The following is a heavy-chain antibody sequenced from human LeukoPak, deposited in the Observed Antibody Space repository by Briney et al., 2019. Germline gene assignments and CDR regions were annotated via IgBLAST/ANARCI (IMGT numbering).Heavy chain of an antibody. D-gene: IGHD6-19*01. CDR3: ARGMYSSGWYGSHFDY. J-gene: IGHJ4*02. CDR1: GGSFSGYY. CDR2: INHSVST. V-gene: IGHV4-34*01. Sequence: PSETLSLTCAVYGGSFSGYYWSWIRQPPGKGLEWIGEINHSVSTNYNPSLKSRVTISVDTSKNQFSLKLSSVTAADTAVYYCARGMYSSGWYGSHFDYWGQGTLVTVSS.